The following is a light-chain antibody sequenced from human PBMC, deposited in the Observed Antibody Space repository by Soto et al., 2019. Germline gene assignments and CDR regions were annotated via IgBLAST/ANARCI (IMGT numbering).Light chain of an antibody. CDR1: QSIAYW. CDR2: AAS. J-gene: IGKJ1*01. CDR3: QQYNSFSKT. V-gene: IGKV1-5*01. Sequence: DIQMTQSPSRLSASVGDRVTITCRASQSIAYWLAWYQQKPGKAPNLLIYAASTLETGVPSRFSGSGYGTEFTLTIASLQPDDSATYYCQQYNSFSKTFGRGTKEDIK.